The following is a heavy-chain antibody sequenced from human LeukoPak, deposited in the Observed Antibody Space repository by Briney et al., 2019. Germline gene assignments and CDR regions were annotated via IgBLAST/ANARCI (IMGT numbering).Heavy chain of an antibody. Sequence: GASVKVSCKASGYTFTSYYMHWVRQAPGQGLEWMGIMNPSGGSTNYAQRFQGRVTMTRDTSTSTVYMELSSLRSEDTAVYSCARVRYCTSTSCPDFDCWGQGTLVTVSS. D-gene: IGHD2-2*01. J-gene: IGHJ4*02. CDR2: MNPSGGST. CDR1: GYTFTSYY. CDR3: ARVRYCTSTSCPDFDC. V-gene: IGHV1-46*01.